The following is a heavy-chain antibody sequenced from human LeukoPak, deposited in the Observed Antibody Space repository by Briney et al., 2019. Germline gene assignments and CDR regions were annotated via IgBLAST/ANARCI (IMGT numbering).Heavy chain of an antibody. D-gene: IGHD2-21*01. Sequence: QAGGSLRLSCAASGFSFSSHWVHWVRHAPGKGLVWVSRISDDGSYTSNVDSVKGRFTISRDNVNNMLYLHMNSLRAEDTAVYYCASFGISWRSSYWCQGTLVTVSS. V-gene: IGHV3-74*01. CDR2: ISDDGSYT. J-gene: IGHJ4*02. CDR1: GFSFSSHW. CDR3: ASFGISWRSSY.